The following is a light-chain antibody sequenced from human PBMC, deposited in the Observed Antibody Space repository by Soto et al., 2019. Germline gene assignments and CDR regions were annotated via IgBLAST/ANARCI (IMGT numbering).Light chain of an antibody. CDR1: QGISTY. V-gene: IGKV1-39*01. J-gene: IGKJ5*01. CDR3: QHYNSYSIT. Sequence: DIQMTQSPSSLSSSVGDRVTITCRASQGISTYLNWYQQKPGKAPKLLIYAASSLQSGVPSRFSGSGSETEFTLTISSLQPDDFATYYCQHYNSYSITFGQGTRLEI. CDR2: AAS.